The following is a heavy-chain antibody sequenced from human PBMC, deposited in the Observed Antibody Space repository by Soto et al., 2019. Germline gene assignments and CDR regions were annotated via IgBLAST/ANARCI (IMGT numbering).Heavy chain of an antibody. Sequence: EVQLVESGGGLVQPWGSLRLSCAASGFTLSNFWRGWVRQAPGKGLEWVASINKDGSEKTYVDSVKGRFTISRHNAANSLYLQMIRLRVDAAAVYYCASYKTLGSWGQGTPVIVPS. V-gene: IGHV3-7*03. CDR3: ASYKTLGS. J-gene: IGHJ5*02. CDR2: INKDGSEK. CDR1: GFTLSNFW. D-gene: IGHD3-10*01.